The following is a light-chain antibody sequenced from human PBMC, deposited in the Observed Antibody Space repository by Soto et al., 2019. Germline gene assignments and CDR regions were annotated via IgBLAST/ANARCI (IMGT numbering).Light chain of an antibody. CDR2: EAR. J-gene: IGKJ4*01. Sequence: ETVLTQSPATLSLSPGARATLSGRASRSISPDLAWNHQKPGQAPRLLIYEARNRATGIPARFSGSGSGTDFTLTISSLEPEDSAVYYCQQRSNWPSLTFGGGTKVDIK. V-gene: IGKV3-11*01. CDR1: RSISPD. CDR3: QQRSNWPSLT.